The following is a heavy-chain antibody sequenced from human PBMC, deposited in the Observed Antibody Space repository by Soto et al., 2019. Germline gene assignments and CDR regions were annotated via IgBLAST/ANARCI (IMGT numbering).Heavy chain of an antibody. V-gene: IGHV3-30-3*01. J-gene: IGHJ4*02. D-gene: IGHD1-26*01. CDR3: ASLTIVGANDFDY. CDR1: GFTFSSYA. CDR2: ISYDGSNK. Sequence: GGSLRLSXAASGFTFSSYAMHWVRQAPGKGLEWVAVISYDGSNKYYADSVKGRFTISRDNSKNTLYLQMNSLRAEDTAVYYCASLTIVGANDFDYWGQGTLVTVSS.